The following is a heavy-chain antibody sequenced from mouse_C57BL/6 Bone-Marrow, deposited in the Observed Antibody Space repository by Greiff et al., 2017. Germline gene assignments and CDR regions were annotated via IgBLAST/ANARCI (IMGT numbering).Heavy chain of an antibody. CDR1: GYTFTDYY. V-gene: IGHV1-26*01. CDR2: INPNNGGT. J-gene: IGHJ2*01. D-gene: IGHD1-1*01. CDR3: ARTGRVVATGYFYY. Sequence: VQLQQSGPELVKPGASVKISCKASGYTFTDYYMNWVKQSHGKSLEWIGDINPNNGGTSYNQKFKGKATLTVDKYSSTAYMVLRSLTSEDSAVYYCARTGRVVATGYFYYWGQGTTLTVSS.